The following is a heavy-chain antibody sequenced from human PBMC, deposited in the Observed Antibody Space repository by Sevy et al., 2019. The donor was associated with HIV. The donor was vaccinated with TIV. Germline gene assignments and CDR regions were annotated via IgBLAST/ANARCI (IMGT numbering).Heavy chain of an antibody. CDR2: INPNTGDT. Sequence: ASVKVSCKASGYTFTGDYMYWVRQAPGQGLEWMGRINPNTGDTNYAQKFQDRVTMTRDTSISTGYLELSRLTSDDTAVYYCAREGYNWNDVPGYWGQGTLVTVSS. D-gene: IGHD1-1*01. J-gene: IGHJ4*01. V-gene: IGHV1-2*02. CDR1: GYTFTGDY. CDR3: AREGYNWNDVPGY.